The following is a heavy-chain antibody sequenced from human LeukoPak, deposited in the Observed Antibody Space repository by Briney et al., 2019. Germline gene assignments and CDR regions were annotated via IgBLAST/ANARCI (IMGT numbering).Heavy chain of an antibody. V-gene: IGHV3-23*01. D-gene: IGHD3-16*01. CDR1: GFPFSNYA. Sequence: GGSLRLSCAASGFPFSNYAMKWGRQAPGKGLEWVSLISGSTGSTYYADSVKGRFYISRDNSKNTISLQMNSLREEDTAVYYCGGEFSSSPASMDVWGQSDPVSASS. CDR2: ISGSTGST. J-gene: IGHJ6*02. CDR3: GGEFSSSPASMDV.